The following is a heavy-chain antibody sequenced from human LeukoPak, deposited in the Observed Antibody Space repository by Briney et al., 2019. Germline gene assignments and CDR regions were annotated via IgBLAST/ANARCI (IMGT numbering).Heavy chain of an antibody. J-gene: IGHJ3*02. CDR2: IIPIFGTA. D-gene: IGHD1-26*01. V-gene: IGHV1-69*06. CDR3: ARCWGSGIYLFDAFDI. Sequence: RASVKVSCKASGYTFTSYYMHWVRQAPGQGLEWMGGIIPIFGTANYAQKFQGRVTITADKSTSTAYMELSSLRSEDTAVYYCARCWGSGIYLFDAFDIWGQGTMVTVSS. CDR1: GYTFTSYY.